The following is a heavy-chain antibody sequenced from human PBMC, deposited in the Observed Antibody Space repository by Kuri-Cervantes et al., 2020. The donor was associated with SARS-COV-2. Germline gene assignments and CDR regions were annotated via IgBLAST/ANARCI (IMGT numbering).Heavy chain of an antibody. D-gene: IGHD5-24*01. V-gene: IGHV3-21*04. CDR1: GFTFSSYS. CDR2: ISSSSSYI. Sequence: LSLTCAASGFTFSSYSMNWVRQAPGKGLEWVSSISSSSSYIYYADSVKGRFIISRDNARKSVYLQMNSLRAEDTALYYCARGGDGYNFYFGFDYWGQGTLVTVSS. J-gene: IGHJ4*02. CDR3: ARGGDGYNFYFGFDY.